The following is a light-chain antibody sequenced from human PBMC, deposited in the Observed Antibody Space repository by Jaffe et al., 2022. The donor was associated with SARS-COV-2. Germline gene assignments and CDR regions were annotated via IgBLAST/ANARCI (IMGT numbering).Light chain of an antibody. J-gene: IGKJ2*01. Sequence: DIQMTQSPSSLSVSVGDRVTITCQASDDISKYLNWYQHKPGQAPKLLIYDASNSETGVPSRFSGGRSGDRLYFILTISRLQPEDIATYYCQQYHTLPYTFGQGTKLEIK. V-gene: IGKV1-33*01. CDR3: QQYHTLPYT. CDR1: DDISKY. CDR2: DAS.